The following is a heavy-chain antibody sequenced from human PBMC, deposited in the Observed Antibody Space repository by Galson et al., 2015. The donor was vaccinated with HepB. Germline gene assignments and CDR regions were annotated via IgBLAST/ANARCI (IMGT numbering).Heavy chain of an antibody. CDR1: GFTFSDSA. J-gene: IGHJ6*02. D-gene: IGHD2-21*01. CDR2: ISYDGSNK. V-gene: IGHV3-30*04. Sequence: SLRLSCAASGFTFSDSAMSWVRQAPGKGLEWVAVISYDGSNKYYADSVKGRFTISRDNSKNTLYLQMNSLRAEDTAVYYCARNGRVVVRASGHGGRYYYGMDVWGQGTTVTVSS. CDR3: ARNGRVVVRASGHGGRYYYGMDV.